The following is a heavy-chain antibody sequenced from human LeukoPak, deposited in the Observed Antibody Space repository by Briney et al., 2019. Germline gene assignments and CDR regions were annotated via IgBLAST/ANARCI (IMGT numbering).Heavy chain of an antibody. CDR1: RGSFSGYY. V-gene: IGHV4-34*01. CDR3: ARDLDPDTSTYYRRSGLDY. D-gene: IGHD3-22*01. Sequence: SETLSLTCAVYRGSFSGYYWSWIRQPPGKGLEWIGEINHSGSTNYNPSLKSRVTMSVDTSKNQFSLKLSSVTAADTAVYYCARDLDPDTSTYYRRSGLDYWGQGTLVTVSS. J-gene: IGHJ4*02. CDR2: INHSGST.